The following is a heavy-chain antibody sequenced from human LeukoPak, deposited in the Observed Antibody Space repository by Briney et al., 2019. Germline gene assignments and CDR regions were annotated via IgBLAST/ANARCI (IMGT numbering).Heavy chain of an antibody. CDR1: GFTFSNYW. V-gene: IGHV3-74*03. D-gene: IGHD3-22*01. CDR3: ARAITMIEKSALDI. Sequence: EGSLRLSCSASGFTFSNYWMHWVRQAPGKGLVWVSRINSDGSSTTYADSVKGRFTISRDNAKNTLYLQMSSLRAEDTAVYYCARAITMIEKSALDIWGQGTMVTVSS. CDR2: INSDGSST. J-gene: IGHJ3*02.